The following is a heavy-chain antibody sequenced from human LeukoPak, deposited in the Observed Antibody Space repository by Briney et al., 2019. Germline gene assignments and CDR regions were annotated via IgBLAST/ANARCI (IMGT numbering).Heavy chain of an antibody. Sequence: PSETLSLTCAVYGGSFSGYYWSWIRQPPGKGLEWIGEINHSGSTNYNPSLKSRVTISVDTSKNQFSLKLSSVTAADTAVYYCASLPQISSSWPYYYYYMDVWGKGTTVTVSS. D-gene: IGHD6-13*01. CDR1: GGSFSGYY. V-gene: IGHV4-34*01. CDR3: ASLPQISSSWPYYYYYMDV. CDR2: INHSGST. J-gene: IGHJ6*03.